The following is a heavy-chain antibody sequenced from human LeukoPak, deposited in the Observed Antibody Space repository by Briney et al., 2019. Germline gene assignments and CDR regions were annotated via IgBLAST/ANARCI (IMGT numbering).Heavy chain of an antibody. CDR3: ARGGVTTLDYYYYGMDV. J-gene: IGHJ6*04. Sequence: GGSLRLSCAASGFTVSSNYMSSVRQAPGKGLEWVSVIYSGGSTYYADSVKGRFTIYRDNSKNTLYLQMNSLRAEDTAVYYCARGGVTTLDYYYYGMDVWGKGTTVTDCS. D-gene: IGHD4-23*01. CDR1: GFTVSSNY. V-gene: IGHV3-53*01. CDR2: IYSGGST.